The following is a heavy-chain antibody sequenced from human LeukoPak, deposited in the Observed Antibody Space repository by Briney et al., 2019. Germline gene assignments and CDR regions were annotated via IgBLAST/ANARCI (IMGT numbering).Heavy chain of an antibody. Sequence: AETLSLTCAVYGGSFSGYYWSWIRQPPGKGLEWIGEINHSGSTNYNPSLKSRVTISVDTSKNQFSLKLSSVTAADTAVYYCARGPLYYDILTGYYTITIEGWFGYWGQGTLVTVSS. V-gene: IGHV4-34*01. CDR1: GGSFSGYY. CDR2: INHSGST. CDR3: ARGPLYYDILTGYYTITIEGWFGY. J-gene: IGHJ4*02. D-gene: IGHD3-9*01.